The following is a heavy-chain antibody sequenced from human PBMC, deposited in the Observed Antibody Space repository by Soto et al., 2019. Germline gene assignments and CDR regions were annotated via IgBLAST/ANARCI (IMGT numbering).Heavy chain of an antibody. J-gene: IGHJ6*02. CDR2: ISSSSSTI. D-gene: IGHD3-10*01. Sequence: EVQLVESGGGLVQPGGSLRLSCAASGFTFSSYSMNWVRQAQGKGLEWVSYISSSSSTIYYADSVKGLFTISRDNAKNSLYLQMNSLREEDTALYYCARDLGICWVGEFINYGMEVWGQGTTVTVSS. CDR3: ARDLGICWVGEFINYGMEV. V-gene: IGHV3-48*02. CDR1: GFTFSSYS.